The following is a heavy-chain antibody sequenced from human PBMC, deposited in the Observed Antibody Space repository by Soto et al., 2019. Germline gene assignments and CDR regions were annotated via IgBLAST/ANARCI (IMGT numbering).Heavy chain of an antibody. CDR1: GFTFSSYG. D-gene: IGHD2-8*01. Sequence: QVQLVESGGGVVQPGRSLRLSCAASGFTFSSYGMHWVRQAPGKGLEWVAVISYDGSNKYYADSVKGRFTISRDNSKNTLYLQMNSLRAEDTAVYYCATSNGVTYYSCYGMDVWGQGTTVTVSS. CDR3: ATSNGVTYYSCYGMDV. J-gene: IGHJ6*02. CDR2: ISYDGSNK. V-gene: IGHV3-30*03.